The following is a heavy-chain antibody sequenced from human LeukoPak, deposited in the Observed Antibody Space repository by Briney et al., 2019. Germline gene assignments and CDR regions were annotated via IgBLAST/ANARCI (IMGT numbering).Heavy chain of an antibody. J-gene: IGHJ4*02. CDR2: MNPNSGNT. D-gene: IGHD6-19*01. CDR1: GYTFTSYD. Sequence: ASVKVSCKASGYTFTSYDINWVRQATGQGLEWMVWMNPNSGNTGYAQKFPGRVTMTRNTSISTAYMELSSLRSEDTAVYYCARMAGGSSGWSNWGQGTLVTVSS. V-gene: IGHV1-8*01. CDR3: ARMAGGSSGWSN.